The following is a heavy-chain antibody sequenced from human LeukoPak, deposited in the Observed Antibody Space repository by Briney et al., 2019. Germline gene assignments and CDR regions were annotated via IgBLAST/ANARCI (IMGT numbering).Heavy chain of an antibody. V-gene: IGHV3-23*01. D-gene: IGHD3-16*01. CDR2: LSGSGGST. CDR1: GFTFGSYA. Sequence: GGSLRLSYAPSGFTFGSYAMGWVRLAPGEWLEWELALSGSGGSTYYADSVKGRFTISRDNSKNTLYLQMNSLRAEDTAVYYCAPLISHIGAFDYWGQGTLVTVSS. CDR3: APLISHIGAFDY. J-gene: IGHJ4*02.